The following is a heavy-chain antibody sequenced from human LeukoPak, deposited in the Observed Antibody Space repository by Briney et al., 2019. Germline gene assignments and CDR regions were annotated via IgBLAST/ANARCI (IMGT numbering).Heavy chain of an antibody. CDR1: GGSFSGYY. D-gene: IGHD1-26*01. CDR2: INHSGST. J-gene: IGHJ3*02. CDR3: ASVGGSYFAFDI. V-gene: IGHV4-34*01. Sequence: SETLSLTCAVYGGSFSGYYWSWIRQPPGKGLEWIGEINHSGSTNYNPSLKSRVTISVDTSKNQFSLKLSSVTAADTAVYYCASVGGSYFAFDIWGQGTMVTVSS.